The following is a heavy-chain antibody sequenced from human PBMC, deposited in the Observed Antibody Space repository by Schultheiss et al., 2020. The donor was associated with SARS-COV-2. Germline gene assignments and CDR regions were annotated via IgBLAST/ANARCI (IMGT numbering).Heavy chain of an antibody. V-gene: IGHV5-51*01. CDR2: IYPGDSDT. CDR3: ASDVSPVVLGTYYDALDF. J-gene: IGHJ3*01. D-gene: IGHD3-10*01. Sequence: GGSLRLSCKGSGYSFTSYWIGWVRQMPGKGLEWMGIIYPGDSDTRYSPSFQGQVTISADKSISTAYLQWSRLQASDTAMYYCASDVSPVVLGTYYDALDFWGRGTMVTVSS. CDR1: GYSFTSYW.